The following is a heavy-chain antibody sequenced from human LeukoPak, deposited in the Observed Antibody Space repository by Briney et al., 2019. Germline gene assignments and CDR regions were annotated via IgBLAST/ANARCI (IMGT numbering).Heavy chain of an antibody. D-gene: IGHD2-15*01. CDR1: GFTFSSYG. J-gene: IGHJ3*02. CDR3: AKGGGGLTGDAFDI. V-gene: IGHV3-30*18. Sequence: GGPLRLSCAASGFTFSSYGMHWVRQAPGKGLEWVAVISYDGSNKYYADSVKGRFTISRDNSKNTLYLQMNSLRAEDTAVYYCAKGGGGLTGDAFDIWGQGTMVTVSS. CDR2: ISYDGSNK.